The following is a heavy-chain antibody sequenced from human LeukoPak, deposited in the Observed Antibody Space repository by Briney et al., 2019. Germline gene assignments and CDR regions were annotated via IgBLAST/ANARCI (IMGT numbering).Heavy chain of an antibody. J-gene: IGHJ5*02. CDR3: ARDLWGSGWFDP. CDR2: IYYSGST. Sequence: PSETLSLTCTVSGGSISSSSYYWGWIRQPPGKGLEWIGSIYYSGSTYYNPSLKSRVTISVDTSKNQFSLKLSSVTAADTAVYYCARDLWGSGWFDPWGQGTLVTVSS. CDR1: GGSISSSSYY. D-gene: IGHD7-27*01. V-gene: IGHV4-39*07.